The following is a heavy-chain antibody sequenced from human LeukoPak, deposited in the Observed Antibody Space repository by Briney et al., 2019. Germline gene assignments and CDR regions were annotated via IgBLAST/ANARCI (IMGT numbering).Heavy chain of an antibody. CDR2: ISSSSSYI. J-gene: IGHJ4*02. Sequence: PGGSLRLACAGSGFDFSSSAMSWVRQAPGKGLEWVSSISSSSSYIYYADSVKGRFTISRDNAKNSLYLQMNSLRAEDTAVYYCARGGGDRADYWGQGTLVTVSS. CDR3: ARGGGDRADY. V-gene: IGHV3-21*01. CDR1: GFDFSSSA. D-gene: IGHD3-10*01.